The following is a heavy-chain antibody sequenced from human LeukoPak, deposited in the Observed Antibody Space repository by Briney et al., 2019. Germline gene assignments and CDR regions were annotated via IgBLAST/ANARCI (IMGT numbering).Heavy chain of an antibody. CDR1: GYTFTSYG. D-gene: IGHD6-19*01. J-gene: IGHJ6*03. CDR2: ISAYNGNT. Sequence: ASVKVSCKASGYTFTSYGISWVRQAPGQGLEWMGWISAYNGNTNYAQKLQGRVTVTTDTSTSTAYMELRSLRSDDTAVYYCARDLRYSSGWYLPAGYYYYMDVWGKGTTVTVSS. V-gene: IGHV1-18*01. CDR3: ARDLRYSSGWYLPAGYYYYMDV.